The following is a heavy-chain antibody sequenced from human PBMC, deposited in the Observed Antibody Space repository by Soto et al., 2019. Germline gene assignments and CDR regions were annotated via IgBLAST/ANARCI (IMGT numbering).Heavy chain of an antibody. CDR3: AKDLKRSESLTSYYFGMDI. Sequence: LSCAASGFTFSRSAMSWVRQAPGKGLEWVSAISSTGGSTYYGDSLKGRFTISRDNSKNTLYLKMHSLRAEDTALYYCAKDLKRSESLTSYYFGMDIWGQGTKVTVSS. CDR2: ISSTGGST. J-gene: IGHJ6*02. CDR1: GFTFSRSA. V-gene: IGHV3-23*01. D-gene: IGHD3-10*01.